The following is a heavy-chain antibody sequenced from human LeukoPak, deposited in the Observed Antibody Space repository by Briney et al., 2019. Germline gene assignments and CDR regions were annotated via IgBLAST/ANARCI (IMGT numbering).Heavy chain of an antibody. CDR3: ARGIYGDYVFYYYGMDV. CDR1: GFTFSSYS. D-gene: IGHD4-17*01. Sequence: GGSLRLSCAASGFTFSSYSMNWVRQAPGKGLEWVSSISSSSSYIYYADSVKGRFTISRDNAKNSLYLQMNSLRAEDTAVYYCARGIYGDYVFYYYGMDVWGQGTTVTVSS. J-gene: IGHJ6*02. CDR2: ISSSSSYI. V-gene: IGHV3-21*01.